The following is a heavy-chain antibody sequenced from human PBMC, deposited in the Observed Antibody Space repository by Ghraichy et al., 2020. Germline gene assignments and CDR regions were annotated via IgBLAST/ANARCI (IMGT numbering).Heavy chain of an antibody. V-gene: IGHV1-18*01. J-gene: IGHJ4*02. Sequence: ASVKVSCKASGYTFTSYGISWVRQAPGQGLEWMGWISAYNGNTNYAQKLQGRVTMTTDTSTSTAYMELRSLRSDDTAVYYCARSITIFGYGGSEDYWGQGTLVTVSS. CDR1: GYTFTSYG. D-gene: IGHD3-3*01. CDR3: ARSITIFGYGGSEDY. CDR2: ISAYNGNT.